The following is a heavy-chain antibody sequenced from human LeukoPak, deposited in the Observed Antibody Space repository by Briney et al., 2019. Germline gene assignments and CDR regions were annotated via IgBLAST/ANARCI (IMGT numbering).Heavy chain of an antibody. CDR2: INHNGNVN. CDR3: AREDGYCSGGNCYSYFDS. D-gene: IGHD2-15*01. J-gene: IGHJ4*02. Sequence: GGSLRLSCAASGFTFSSYWMNWARQAPGKGLEWVASINHNGNVNYYVDSVKGRFTISRDNAKNSLYLQMSNLRAEDTAVYFCAREDGYCSGGNCYSYFDSWGQGTLVTVSS. V-gene: IGHV3-7*03. CDR1: GFTFSSYW.